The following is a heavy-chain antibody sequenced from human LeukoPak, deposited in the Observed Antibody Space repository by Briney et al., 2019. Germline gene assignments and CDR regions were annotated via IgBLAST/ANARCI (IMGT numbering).Heavy chain of an antibody. J-gene: IGHJ3*02. CDR3: AKDRVAQGGSYPGDAFDI. Sequence: GGSLRLSCAASGFTFSSYAMSWVRQAPGKGLVWVSGISASGGSTYYADSVKGRFTISRDNSKNTLYLQMNSLRAGDTAVYYCAKDRVAQGGSYPGDAFDIWGQGTTVTVSS. V-gene: IGHV3-23*01. CDR2: ISASGGST. D-gene: IGHD1-26*01. CDR1: GFTFSSYA.